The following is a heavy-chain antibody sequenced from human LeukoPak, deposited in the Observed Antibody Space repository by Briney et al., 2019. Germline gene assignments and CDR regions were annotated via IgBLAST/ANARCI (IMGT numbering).Heavy chain of an antibody. J-gene: IGHJ1*01. Sequence: GGSLRLSCAASGFTFSSYATSWVRQAPGKGLEWVSAISGSGGSTYYADSVKGRFTISRDNSKNTLYLQMNSLRAEDTAVYYCARDSIAVAGTAEYFQHWGQGTLVTVSS. CDR1: GFTFSSYA. D-gene: IGHD6-19*01. V-gene: IGHV3-23*01. CDR3: ARDSIAVAGTAEYFQH. CDR2: ISGSGGST.